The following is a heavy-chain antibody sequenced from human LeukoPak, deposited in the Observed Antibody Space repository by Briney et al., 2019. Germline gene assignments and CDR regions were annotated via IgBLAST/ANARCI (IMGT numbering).Heavy chain of an antibody. CDR1: GITFGNNW. CDR2: INSDGGGA. CDR3: ARDVPHNWFDT. J-gene: IGHJ5*02. V-gene: IGHV3-74*01. Sequence: GGSLRLYCAVSGITFGNNWMHWVRQGPGRGLVWISRINSDGGGAIYADSVKGRFTVSRDNAKNTLYLQMNSLRAEDTAVYYCARDVPHNWFDTWGQGTLVTVSS.